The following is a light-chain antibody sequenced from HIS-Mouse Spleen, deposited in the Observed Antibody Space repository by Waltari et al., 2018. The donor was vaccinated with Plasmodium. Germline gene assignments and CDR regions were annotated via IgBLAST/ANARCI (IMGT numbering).Light chain of an antibody. V-gene: IGKV1-13*02. CDR3: QQFNSYPQGT. J-gene: IGKJ5*01. CDR1: QGISSA. Sequence: AIQLTQSPSSLSASVGDRVTITCRASQGISSALAWYQQKPGKAPKLLIYDASSLESGVPSRFSCSGSVTDFTLIIRSLQPEDFATYYCQQFNSYPQGTFGQGTRLEIK. CDR2: DAS.